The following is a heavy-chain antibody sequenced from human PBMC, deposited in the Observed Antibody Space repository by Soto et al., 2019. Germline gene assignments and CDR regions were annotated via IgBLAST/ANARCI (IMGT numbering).Heavy chain of an antibody. Sequence: GASVKVSCKASGYTFTSNDINWVRQATGQGLEWMGWMNPNSGNTGYAQKFQGRVTMTMNTSISTAYMELSSLRSEDTAVYYCARERTGTRGGDYWGQGTLVTVSS. CDR3: ARERTGTRGGDY. CDR2: MNPNSGNT. CDR1: GYTFTSND. J-gene: IGHJ4*02. V-gene: IGHV1-8*01. D-gene: IGHD1-1*01.